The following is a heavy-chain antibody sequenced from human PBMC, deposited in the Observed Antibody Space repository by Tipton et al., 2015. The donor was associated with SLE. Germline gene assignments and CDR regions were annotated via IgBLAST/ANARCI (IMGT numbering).Heavy chain of an antibody. CDR1: GGSFSGYY. CDR2: INHSGST. V-gene: IGHV4-34*01. Sequence: LRLSCAVYGGSFSGYYWSWIRQPPGKGLEWIGEINHSGSTNYNPSLKSRVTISVDTSKNQFSLKLSSVTAADTAVYYCAIIGWQLEFDAFDIWGQGTMVTVSS. D-gene: IGHD6-13*01. CDR3: AIIGWQLEFDAFDI. J-gene: IGHJ3*02.